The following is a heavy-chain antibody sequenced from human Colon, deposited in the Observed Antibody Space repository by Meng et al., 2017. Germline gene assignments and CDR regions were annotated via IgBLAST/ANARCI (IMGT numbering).Heavy chain of an antibody. J-gene: IGHJ4*02. CDR1: GDSISSDIW. CDR2: VYHRGDT. V-gene: IGHV4-4*02. Sequence: QVQPQESGPGLGNPSGTLSLTCTVSGDSISSDIWWSWVRQPPGKGLEWIGEVYHRGDTNYNPSLKSRVDISVDKSKNQFYLSLFSVTAADTAVYYCGRDQGRELINHWGQGTLVTVSS. CDR3: GRDQGRELINH. D-gene: IGHD1-7*01.